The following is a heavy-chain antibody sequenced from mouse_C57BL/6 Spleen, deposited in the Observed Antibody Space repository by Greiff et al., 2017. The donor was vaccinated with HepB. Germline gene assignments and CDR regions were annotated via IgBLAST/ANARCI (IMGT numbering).Heavy chain of an antibody. CDR2: INPNNGGT. CDR1: GYTFTDYY. V-gene: IGHV1-26*01. Sequence: VQLQQSGPELVKPGASVKISCKASGYTFTDYYMNWVKQSHGKSLEWIGDINPNNGGTSYNQKFKGKATLTVDKSSSTAYMELRSLTSEDSAVYYCARAYYGNYRYFDYWGQGTTLTVSS. J-gene: IGHJ2*01. CDR3: ARAYYGNYRYFDY. D-gene: IGHD2-10*01.